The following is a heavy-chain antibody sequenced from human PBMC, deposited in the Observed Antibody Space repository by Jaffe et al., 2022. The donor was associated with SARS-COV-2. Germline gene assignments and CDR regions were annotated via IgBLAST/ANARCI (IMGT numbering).Heavy chain of an antibody. J-gene: IGHJ5*02. V-gene: IGHV3-21*01. CDR3: AREGGVLVGATTP. CDR2: ISSSSSYI. Sequence: EVQLVESGGGLVKPGGSLRLSCAASGFTFSSYSMNWVRQAPGKGLEWVSSISSSSSYIYYADSVKGRFTISRDNAKNSLYLQMNSLRAEDTAVYYCAREGGVLVGATTPWGQGTLVTVSS. CDR1: GFTFSSYS. D-gene: IGHD1-26*01.